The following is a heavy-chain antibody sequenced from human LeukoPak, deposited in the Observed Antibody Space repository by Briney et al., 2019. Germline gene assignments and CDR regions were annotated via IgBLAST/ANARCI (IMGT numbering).Heavy chain of an antibody. CDR3: AGYCSGGSCYSGSYYFDY. D-gene: IGHD2-15*01. Sequence: PSETLSLTCTVSGGSISSYYWSWIRQPPGKGLEWFGYIYYSGSTNYNPSLRSRVTISVDTSKNQFSLKLSSVTAADTVVYYCAGYCSGGSCYSGSYYFDYWGQGTLVTVSS. V-gene: IGHV4-59*01. CDR2: IYYSGST. CDR1: GGSISSYY. J-gene: IGHJ4*02.